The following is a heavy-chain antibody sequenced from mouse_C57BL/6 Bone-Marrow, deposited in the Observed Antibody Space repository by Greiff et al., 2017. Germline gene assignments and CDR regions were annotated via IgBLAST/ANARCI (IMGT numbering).Heavy chain of an antibody. CDR1: GFNIKDDY. Sequence: EVQLQQSGAELVRPGASVKLSCTASGFNIKDDYMHWVKQRPEQGLEWIGWIDPENGDTENASKFQGKATITADTSSNTAYLQLSCLTSEDTAVYYCTTFITTVVADYWGQGTTLTVSS. CDR2: IDPENGDT. CDR3: TTFITTVVADY. D-gene: IGHD1-1*01. J-gene: IGHJ2*01. V-gene: IGHV14-4*01.